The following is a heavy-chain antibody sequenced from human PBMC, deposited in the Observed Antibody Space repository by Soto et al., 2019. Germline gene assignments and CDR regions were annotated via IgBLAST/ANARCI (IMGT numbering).Heavy chain of an antibody. J-gene: IGHJ6*02. D-gene: IGHD6-19*01. CDR2: IYHSGST. Sequence: QVQLQESGPGLVKPSGTLSLTCAVSGGSISSSNWWSWVRQPPGKGLEWMGEIYHSGSTNYNPSLKSRVTISVHKSKNQFSLKLSSVSAADTAVYYGARFVGRGCSGWGFVNYGMDVWAQGTIVTFSS. V-gene: IGHV4-4*02. CDR3: ARFVGRGCSGWGFVNYGMDV. CDR1: GGSISSSNW.